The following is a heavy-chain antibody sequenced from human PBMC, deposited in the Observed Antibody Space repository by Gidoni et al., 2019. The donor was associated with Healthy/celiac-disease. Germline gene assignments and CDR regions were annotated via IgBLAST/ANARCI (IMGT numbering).Heavy chain of an antibody. V-gene: IGHV5-51*01. J-gene: IGHJ5*02. CDR2: IYPGDSDT. Sequence: EVQLVQSGAAVKKPGESLKISCKGSGYSFTSYWIGWVRQMPGKGLEWMGIIYPGDSDTRDSPSVQGQVTISADKSISTAYLQWSSLKASDTAMYYCARQGADAGNWFDPWGQGTLVTVSS. CDR3: ARQGADAGNWFDP. CDR1: GYSFTSYW. D-gene: IGHD1-26*01.